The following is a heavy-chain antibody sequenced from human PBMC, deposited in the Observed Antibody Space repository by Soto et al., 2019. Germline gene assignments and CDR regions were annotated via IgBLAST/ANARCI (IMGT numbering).Heavy chain of an antibody. CDR3: ARDFWSGFDYYYGMDV. Sequence: ASVKVSCKASGYTFTSYGISWVRQAPGQGLEWMGWISAYNGNTNYAQKLQGRVTMTTDTSTSTAYMELRSLRSDDTAVYYCARDFWSGFDYYYGMDVWGQGTTVTVSS. J-gene: IGHJ6*02. D-gene: IGHD3-3*01. CDR1: GYTFTSYG. V-gene: IGHV1-18*01. CDR2: ISAYNGNT.